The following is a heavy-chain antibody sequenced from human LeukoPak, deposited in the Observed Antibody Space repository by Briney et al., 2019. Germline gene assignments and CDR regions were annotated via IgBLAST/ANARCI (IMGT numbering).Heavy chain of an antibody. Sequence: ASVKVSCKASGYTFISYCISWVRQAPGQGLEWVGWIFTYNGDTKYEKKLQGRVTMTTDSSTNTVYLELRSLRSDDTAVYYCSRGKEREPFDFCGQGTLVTVSS. CDR3: SRGKEREPFDF. V-gene: IGHV1-18*01. CDR1: GYTFISYC. D-gene: IGHD1-14*01. CDR2: IFTYNGDT. J-gene: IGHJ4*02.